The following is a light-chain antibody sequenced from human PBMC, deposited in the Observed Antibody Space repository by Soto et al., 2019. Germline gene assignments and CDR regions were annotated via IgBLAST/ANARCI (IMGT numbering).Light chain of an antibody. CDR2: AAS. CDR3: QQLNSYPLT. CDR1: QGISSY. J-gene: IGKJ4*01. Sequence: DVQLTQSPSFLSASVGDRVTITCRASQGISSYLAWYQQKPGKAPKLLIYAASTLQSGVPSRFSGSGSGTEFTLTISSLQPEDFETYYCQQLNSYPLTFGGGTTVDSK. V-gene: IGKV1-9*01.